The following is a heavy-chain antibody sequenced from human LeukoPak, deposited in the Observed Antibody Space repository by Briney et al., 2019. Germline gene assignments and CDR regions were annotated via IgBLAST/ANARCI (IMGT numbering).Heavy chain of an antibody. J-gene: IGHJ4*02. CDR3: ARGVGSGSYFD. CDR1: GYTLTELS. CDR2: IIPIFVTA. D-gene: IGHD3-10*01. Sequence: SVKVSCKVSGYTLTELSMHCVRQAPGQGLEWMGGIIPIFVTANYAQKFQGRVTITTDTSTRTAYIELSRLRTKDTAVYYCARGVGSGSYFDWGQGTLVTVSS. V-gene: IGHV1-69*05.